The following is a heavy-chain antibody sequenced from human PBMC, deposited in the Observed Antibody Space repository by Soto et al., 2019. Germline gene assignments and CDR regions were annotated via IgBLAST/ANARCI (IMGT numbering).Heavy chain of an antibody. CDR3: ARGIDSGYHYYYYYGMDV. V-gene: IGHV1-8*01. CDR1: GYTFTSYD. J-gene: IGHJ6*01. D-gene: IGHD5-12*01. Sequence: ASVKVSCKASGYTFTSYDINWVRQATGQGLEWMGWMNPNSGNTGYAQKFQGRVTMTRNTSISTACMELSSLRSEDTAVYYCARGIDSGYHYYYYYGMDVWGQLPTVTVS. CDR2: MNPNSGNT.